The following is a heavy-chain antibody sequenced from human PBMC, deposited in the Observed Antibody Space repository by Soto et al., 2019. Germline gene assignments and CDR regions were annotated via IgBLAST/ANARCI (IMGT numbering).Heavy chain of an antibody. Sequence: LSLTCSVSGGSIRTYYWNWIRQPPGGGLEWIAYIHYSGVTNYSPSLRGRVSISIDRSNNEFSLKVSPVTAADTAVYYCARDRAEGSSSTPAGGMDVWGPGTTVTVSS. D-gene: IGHD6-6*01. CDR3: ARDRAEGSSSTPAGGMDV. CDR1: GGSIRTYY. J-gene: IGHJ6*02. V-gene: IGHV4-59*01. CDR2: IHYSGVT.